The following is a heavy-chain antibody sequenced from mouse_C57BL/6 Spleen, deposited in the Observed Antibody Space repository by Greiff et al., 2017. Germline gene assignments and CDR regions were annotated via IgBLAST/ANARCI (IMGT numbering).Heavy chain of an antibody. Sequence: QVQLQQSGPELVKPGASVKISCKASGYSFTSYYIHWVKQRPGQGLEWIGWIYPGSGNTKYNEKFKGKATLTADTSSSTAYMQLSSLTSEDSAVYYCARTTVAPYAMDYWGQGTSVTVSS. D-gene: IGHD1-1*01. CDR1: GYSFTSYY. CDR2: IYPGSGNT. CDR3: ARTTVAPYAMDY. V-gene: IGHV1-66*01. J-gene: IGHJ4*01.